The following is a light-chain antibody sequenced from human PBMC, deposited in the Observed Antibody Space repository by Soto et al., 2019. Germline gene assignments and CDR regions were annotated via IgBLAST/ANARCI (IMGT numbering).Light chain of an antibody. CDR2: GNS. V-gene: IGLV1-40*01. Sequence: QLVLTQPPSVSGAPGQTITISCTGSSSNIGAGYDVHWYQQLPGRAPKLLIYGNSNRPSGVPDRFSGSKSGTSASLAITGLQAEDEADYYCQSYDSSLPWVFGGGTKLTVL. CDR3: QSYDSSLPWV. CDR1: SSNIGAGYD. J-gene: IGLJ3*02.